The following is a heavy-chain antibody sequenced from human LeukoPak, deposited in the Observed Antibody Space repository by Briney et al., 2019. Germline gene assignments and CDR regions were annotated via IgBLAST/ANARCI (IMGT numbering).Heavy chain of an antibody. CDR3: VKDSIRSVTTFDY. J-gene: IGHJ4*02. CDR1: GFTFSSYA. Sequence: GGSLRLSCAASGFTFSSYAMSWVRQAPGKGLEWVSAISGSGGSTYYADSVKGRFTISRDNSKNTLYLQMNSLRAEDTAVYYCVKDSIRSVTTFDYWGQGTLVTVSS. V-gene: IGHV3-23*01. CDR2: ISGSGGST. D-gene: IGHD4-17*01.